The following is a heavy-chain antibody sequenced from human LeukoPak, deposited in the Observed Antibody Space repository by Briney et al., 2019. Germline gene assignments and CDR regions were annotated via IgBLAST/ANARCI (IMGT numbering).Heavy chain of an antibody. D-gene: IGHD5-12*01. CDR1: GYTFTAYY. J-gene: IGHJ4*02. V-gene: IGHV1-69*04. Sequence: SVKVSCKASGYTFTAYYMHWVRQAPGQGLEWMGRIIPILGIANYAQKFQGRVTITADKSTSTAYMELSSLRSEDTAVYYCARDYSGYADDYWGQGTLVTVSS. CDR3: ARDYSGYADDY. CDR2: IIPILGIA.